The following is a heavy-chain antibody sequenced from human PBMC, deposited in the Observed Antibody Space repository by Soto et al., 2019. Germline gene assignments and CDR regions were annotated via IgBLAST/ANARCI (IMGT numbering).Heavy chain of an antibody. Sequence: SATLSLTCAVSGGSISSGGYSWSWIRQPPGKGLELIGYIYHSGSTYYNPSFKSRVTFSVDRSKNQFSLKLSSVTAADTAVYYCARVPGPWGQGTLVTVSS. CDR2: IYHSGST. V-gene: IGHV4-30-2*01. J-gene: IGHJ5*02. D-gene: IGHD7-27*01. CDR1: GGSISSGGYS. CDR3: ARVPGP.